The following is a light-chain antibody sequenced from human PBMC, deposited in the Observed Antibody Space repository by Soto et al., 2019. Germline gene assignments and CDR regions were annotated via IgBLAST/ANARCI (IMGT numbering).Light chain of an antibody. Sequence: DIQMTQSPSTLSASVGDSVTITCRASQSINSLVAWYQQHPGKAPKLLIHDASSLENGVPSRFSGSGSGTGFTITITGHEPDDFATSYPLQYDPYSTFGQGTKLEI. CDR1: QSINSL. J-gene: IGKJ2*01. CDR3: LQYDPYST. V-gene: IGKV1-5*01. CDR2: DAS.